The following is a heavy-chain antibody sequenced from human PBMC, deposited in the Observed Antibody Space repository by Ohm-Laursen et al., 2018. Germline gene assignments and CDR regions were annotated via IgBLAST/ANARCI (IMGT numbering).Heavy chain of an antibody. CDR2: ISGSGGST. Sequence: SLRLSCTASGFTFSSYAMSWVCQAPGKGLEWVSAISGSGGSTYYADSVKGRFTISRDNSKNTLYLQMNSLRAEDTAVYYCAKGDYYDSSGYYWGQGTLVTVSS. CDR1: GFTFSSYA. D-gene: IGHD3-22*01. CDR3: AKGDYYDSSGYY. V-gene: IGHV3-23*01. J-gene: IGHJ4*02.